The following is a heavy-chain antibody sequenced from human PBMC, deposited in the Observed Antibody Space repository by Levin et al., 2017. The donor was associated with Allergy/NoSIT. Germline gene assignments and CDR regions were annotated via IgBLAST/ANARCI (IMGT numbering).Heavy chain of an antibody. CDR1: GFTFSSYG. V-gene: IGHV3-30*18. Sequence: QPGGSLRLSCAASGFTFSSYGMHWVRQAPGKGLEWVAVISYDGSNKYYADSVKGRFTISRDNSKNTLYLQMNSLRAEDTAVYYCAKDLQSGSRVYYYYGMDVWGQGTTVTVSS. J-gene: IGHJ6*02. CDR2: ISYDGSNK. CDR3: AKDLQSGSRVYYYYGMDV. D-gene: IGHD1-26*01.